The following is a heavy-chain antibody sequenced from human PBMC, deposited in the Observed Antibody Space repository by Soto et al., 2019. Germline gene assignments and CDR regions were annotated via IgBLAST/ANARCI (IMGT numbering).Heavy chain of an antibody. V-gene: IGHV1-3*01. CDR3: ARGAGRSPVTRAFDI. Sequence: QVQLLQSAAELKMPGASLNLSCKTSGYNFTNCAVHRLRQAPGQRLEWLGWIKGGTGNTRFSERFQDRVTLTRDTSASTVYMELTGLKSEDTAIYYCARGAGRSPVTRAFDIWGQGTVVTVSS. J-gene: IGHJ3*02. D-gene: IGHD4-17*01. CDR1: GYNFTNCA. CDR2: IKGGTGNT.